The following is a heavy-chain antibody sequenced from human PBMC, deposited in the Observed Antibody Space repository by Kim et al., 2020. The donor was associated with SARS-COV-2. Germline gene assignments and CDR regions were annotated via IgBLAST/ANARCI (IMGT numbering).Heavy chain of an antibody. CDR2: MNPNSGNT. D-gene: IGHD3-10*01. CDR3: ARSSITMVRGVILHYYYGMDV. CDR1: GYTFTSYD. Sequence: ASVKVSCKASGYTFTSYDINWVRQATGQGLEWMGWMNPNSGNTGYAQKFQGRVTMTRNTSISTAYMELSSLRSEDTAVYYCARSSITMVRGVILHYYYGMDVWGQGTTVTVSS. J-gene: IGHJ6*02. V-gene: IGHV1-8*01.